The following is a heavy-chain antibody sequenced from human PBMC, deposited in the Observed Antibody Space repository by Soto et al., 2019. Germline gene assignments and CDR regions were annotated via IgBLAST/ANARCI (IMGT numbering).Heavy chain of an antibody. Sequence: SVKVSCKASGGTFSSYDISWVRQAPGQGLEWMGGIIPIFGTANYAQKFQGRVTITADESTSTAYMELSSLRSEDTAVYYCARVQEGVATIKGDYYGMDVWGQGTTVTVSS. CDR2: IIPIFGTA. D-gene: IGHD5-12*01. CDR1: GGTFSSYD. J-gene: IGHJ6*02. CDR3: ARVQEGVATIKGDYYGMDV. V-gene: IGHV1-69*13.